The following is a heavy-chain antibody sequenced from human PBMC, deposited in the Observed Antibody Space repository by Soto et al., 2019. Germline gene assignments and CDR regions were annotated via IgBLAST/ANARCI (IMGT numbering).Heavy chain of an antibody. CDR2: IKQDGSEK. D-gene: IGHD3-10*01. CDR1: GFTFSSYW. CDR3: ARERRIPMVREVMLYYMDV. J-gene: IGHJ6*03. V-gene: IGHV3-7*01. Sequence: GGSLRLSCAASGFTFSSYWMSWVRQAPGKGLEWVANIKQDGSEKYYVDSVKGRFTISRDNAKNSLYLQMNSLRAEDTAVYYCARERRIPMVREVMLYYMDVWGKGTTVTVSS.